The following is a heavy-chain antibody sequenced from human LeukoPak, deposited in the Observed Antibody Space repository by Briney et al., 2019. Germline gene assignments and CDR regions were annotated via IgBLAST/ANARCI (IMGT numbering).Heavy chain of an antibody. Sequence: ASVKVSCKASGYTFTPYDLNWVRQATGQGFEWMGWMNPNSGNAGYAQKFQGRVTMTRNTSISTAYMELSNLTSEDTAVYYCARHIRGAPTDYWGQGTLVTVSS. CDR3: ARHIRGAPTDY. CDR1: GYTFTPYD. J-gene: IGHJ4*02. D-gene: IGHD1-26*01. V-gene: IGHV1-8*01. CDR2: MNPNSGNA.